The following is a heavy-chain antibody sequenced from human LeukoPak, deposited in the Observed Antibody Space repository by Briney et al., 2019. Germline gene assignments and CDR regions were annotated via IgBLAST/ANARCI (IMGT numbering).Heavy chain of an antibody. CDR2: ISYDGSNK. J-gene: IGHJ4*02. Sequence: GGSLRLSCAASGFTFSSYAMHWVRQAPGKGLEWVAVISYDGSNKYYADSVKGRFTISRDNSRNTLYLQMNSLRAEDTAVYYCARFGRTRLYSSGWYYFDYWGQGTLVTVSS. D-gene: IGHD6-19*01. V-gene: IGHV3-30-3*01. CDR1: GFTFSSYA. CDR3: ARFGRTRLYSSGWYYFDY.